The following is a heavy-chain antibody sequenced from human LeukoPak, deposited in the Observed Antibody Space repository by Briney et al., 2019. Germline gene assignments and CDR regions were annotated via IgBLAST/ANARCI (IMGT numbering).Heavy chain of an antibody. Sequence: PSETLSLTCAVSGGSISIGSYYWNWIRQPAGKGLEWIGRIYASGSTNYNPSLKSRVTMSVDTSKNQFSLKLNSVTAADTAVYYRARGRSGSHLGDYWGQGTLVTVSS. J-gene: IGHJ4*02. D-gene: IGHD1-26*01. CDR2: IYASGST. CDR1: GGSISIGSYY. CDR3: ARGRSGSHLGDY. V-gene: IGHV4-61*02.